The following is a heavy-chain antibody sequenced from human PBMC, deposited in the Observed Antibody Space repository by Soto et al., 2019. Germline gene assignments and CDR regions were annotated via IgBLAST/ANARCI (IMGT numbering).Heavy chain of an antibody. CDR2: IIPIFGTA. Sequence: QVQLVQSGAEVKKPGSSVKVSCKASGGTFSSYAISWVRQAPGQGLEWMGGIIPIFGTANYAQKFQGRVTITADESTSTAYMELSSLRSEDTAVYYCARVITIFGVVILGGWFDPWGQGTLDTVSS. V-gene: IGHV1-69*01. J-gene: IGHJ5*02. D-gene: IGHD3-3*01. CDR1: GGTFSSYA. CDR3: ARVITIFGVVILGGWFDP.